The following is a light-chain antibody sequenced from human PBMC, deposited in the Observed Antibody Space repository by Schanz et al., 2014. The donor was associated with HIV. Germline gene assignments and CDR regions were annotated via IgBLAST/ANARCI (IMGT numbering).Light chain of an antibody. CDR1: QSVSGN. CDR2: GAS. V-gene: IGKV3-15*01. Sequence: EIVMTQSPVTLSVSPGERATLSCRASQSVSGNLAWYQQKPGQAPRLLIYGASTRATDIPVRFSGSGSRTEFTLTISSLQSEDFAVYYCQQYNNWPPWTFGQGTKVEVK. J-gene: IGKJ1*01. CDR3: QQYNNWPPWT.